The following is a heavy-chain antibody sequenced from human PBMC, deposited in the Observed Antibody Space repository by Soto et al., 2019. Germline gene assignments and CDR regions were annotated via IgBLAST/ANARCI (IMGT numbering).Heavy chain of an antibody. J-gene: IGHJ4*02. CDR1: GLTISSASYY. V-gene: IGHV4-31*03. D-gene: IGHD6-13*01. Sequence: QVLLQESGPGLMKPSQTLSLTCTVSGLTISSASYYWSWIRQHPGKGLEWVGNIYYNGSTYYSPSLKSRVTLWLDTSKNQFSLRLTSVPAADTAVYYCARYRTSGSWSKFDYWGQGTLVTVSS. CDR3: ARYRTSGSWSKFDY. CDR2: IYYNGST.